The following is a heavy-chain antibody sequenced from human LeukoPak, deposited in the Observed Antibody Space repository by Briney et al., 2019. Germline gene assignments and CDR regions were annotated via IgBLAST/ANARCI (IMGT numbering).Heavy chain of an antibody. D-gene: IGHD6-13*01. V-gene: IGHV3-73*01. CDR2: IRSKANSYAT. CDR1: GFTFSGSA. Sequence: GGSLKLSCAASGFTFSGSAMHWVRQASGKGLEWVGRIRSKANSYATAYAASVKGRLTISRDDSKNTAYLQMNSLKTQDTAVYYCTSSCWSSRADYWGQGTLVTVSS. J-gene: IGHJ4*02. CDR3: TSSCWSSRADY.